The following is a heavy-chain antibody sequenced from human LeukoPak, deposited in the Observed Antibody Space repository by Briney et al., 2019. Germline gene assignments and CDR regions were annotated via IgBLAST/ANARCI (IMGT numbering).Heavy chain of an antibody. Sequence: GGSLRLSCAASGFTFSSYAMSWVRQAPGKGLEWVSAISGSGGSTYYADSVKGRFTIFRDNSKNTLYLQMNSLRAEDTAVYYCAKSGGIVVVPAAVMGHDAFDIWGQGTMVTVSS. V-gene: IGHV3-23*01. J-gene: IGHJ3*02. D-gene: IGHD2-2*01. CDR3: AKSGGIVVVPAAVMGHDAFDI. CDR1: GFTFSSYA. CDR2: ISGSGGST.